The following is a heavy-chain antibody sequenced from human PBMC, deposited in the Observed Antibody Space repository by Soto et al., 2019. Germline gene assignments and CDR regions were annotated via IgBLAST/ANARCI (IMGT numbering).Heavy chain of an antibody. CDR2: ISTNNGNT. J-gene: IGHJ5*02. D-gene: IGHD1-1*01. V-gene: IGHV1-18*01. Sequence: QVQLVQSGAEVKKPGASVKVSCKASGYIFSNYGISWVRQAPGQGLEWMGWISTNNGNTNTAQKFQARITMTTGTNTTTAYMELKSLTSDDTAVYYCARELENDGGSDNWFDPWGQGTLVAVSS. CDR1: GYIFSNYG. CDR3: ARELENDGGSDNWFDP.